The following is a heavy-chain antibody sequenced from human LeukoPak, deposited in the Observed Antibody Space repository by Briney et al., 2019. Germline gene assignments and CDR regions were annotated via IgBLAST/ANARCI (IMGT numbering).Heavy chain of an antibody. V-gene: IGHV4-30-4*01. J-gene: IGHJ5*02. D-gene: IGHD3-22*01. CDR3: ARDRAHYYDSSGYAGWFDP. CDR1: GGSISSGDYY. CDR2: IYYSGST. Sequence: SETLSLTCTVSGGSISSGDYYWSWIRQPPGKGLEWIGYIYYSGSTYYNPYLKGRVTISVDTSKNQFSLKLSSVTAADTAVYYCARDRAHYYDSSGYAGWFDPWGQGTLVTVSS.